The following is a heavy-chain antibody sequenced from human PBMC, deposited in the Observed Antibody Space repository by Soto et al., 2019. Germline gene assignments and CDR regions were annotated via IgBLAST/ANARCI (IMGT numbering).Heavy chain of an antibody. Sequence: QVQLVQSGAEVKKPGASVKVSCKASGYTFTSYAMHWVRQAPGQRRERMGWINAGNGNTKYSQKFQGRVTITRDTSASTAYMELRSLRSEDTAVYYCARGRYCTNGVCRTRFDYWGQGTLVTVSS. CDR1: GYTFTSYA. D-gene: IGHD2-8*01. J-gene: IGHJ4*02. CDR3: ARGRYCTNGVCRTRFDY. V-gene: IGHV1-3*01. CDR2: INAGNGNT.